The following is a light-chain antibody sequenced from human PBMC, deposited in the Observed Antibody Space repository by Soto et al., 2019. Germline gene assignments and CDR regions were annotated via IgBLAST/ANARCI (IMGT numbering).Light chain of an antibody. V-gene: IGLV1-40*01. CDR3: QSYDNSLSYV. CDR1: SSNIGAGYD. Sequence: QSVLTQPPSVSGAPGQRVTFSCTGSSSNIGAGYDVHWYQQLPGTAPKLLIYGNTNRPSGVPDRFSGSRSGTSASLAITGLQAEDEADYYCQSYDNSLSYVFGTGTKVTVL. CDR2: GNT. J-gene: IGLJ1*01.